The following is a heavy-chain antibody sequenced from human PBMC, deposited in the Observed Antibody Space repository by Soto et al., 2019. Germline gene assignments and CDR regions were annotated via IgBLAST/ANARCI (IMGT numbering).Heavy chain of an antibody. CDR1: RGSISSYY. V-gene: IGHV4-59*01. Sequence: ASGNLSLTCTVSRGSISSYYWSWVRQPPGKGLEWIGYIYYSGSTNYNPSLKSRVTISVDTSKNQFSLKLSSVTAADTAVYYCARGYCSSTSCYATRGVHDAFDIWGQGTMVTVSS. D-gene: IGHD2-2*01. J-gene: IGHJ3*02. CDR3: ARGYCSSTSCYATRGVHDAFDI. CDR2: IYYSGST.